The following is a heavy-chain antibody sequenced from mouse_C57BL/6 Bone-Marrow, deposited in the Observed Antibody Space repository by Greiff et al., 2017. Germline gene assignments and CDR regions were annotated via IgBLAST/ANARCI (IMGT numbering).Heavy chain of an antibody. D-gene: IGHD2-4*01. Sequence: VKLKESDAELVKPGASVKISCKVSGYTFTDHTIHWMKQRPEQGLEWIGYIYPRDGSTKYNEKFKGKATLTADKSSSTAYMQLNSLTSEDSAVYFCARGGFYYDYPLWYFDVWGTGTTVTVSS. V-gene: IGHV1-78*01. CDR2: IYPRDGST. CDR3: ARGGFYYDYPLWYFDV. J-gene: IGHJ1*03. CDR1: GYTFTDHT.